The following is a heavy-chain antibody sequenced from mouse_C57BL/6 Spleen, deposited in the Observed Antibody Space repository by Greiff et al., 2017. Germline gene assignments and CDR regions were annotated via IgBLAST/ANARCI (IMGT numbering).Heavy chain of an antibody. D-gene: IGHD1-1*02. Sequence: VQLQESGAELVKPGASVKISCKASGYAFSSYWMNWVKQRPGKGLEWIGQIYPGDGDPNYNGKFKGKATLTADKSSSTAYMQLSSLNSEDSAVYFCARRGGYYGYFDVWGTGTTVTVSS. CDR1: GYAFSSYW. V-gene: IGHV1-80*01. J-gene: IGHJ1*03. CDR3: ARRGGYYGYFDV. CDR2: IYPGDGDP.